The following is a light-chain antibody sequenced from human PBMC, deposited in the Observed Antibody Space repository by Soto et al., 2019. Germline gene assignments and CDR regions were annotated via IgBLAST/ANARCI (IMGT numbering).Light chain of an antibody. J-gene: IGKJ1*01. Sequence: EIVLTQSPGTLSLSPGDRATLSCRASQSVSSNYLAWYQQKPGQAPRLLIYGASMRATGIPDRFSASGSGTDFTLTIRRLEPEDVAMYFCHHYGSSPRTFGQGTKVEIK. V-gene: IGKV3-20*01. CDR1: QSVSSNY. CDR2: GAS. CDR3: HHYGSSPRT.